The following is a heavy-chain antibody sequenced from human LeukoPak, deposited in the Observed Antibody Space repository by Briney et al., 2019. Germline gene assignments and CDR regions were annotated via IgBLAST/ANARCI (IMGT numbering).Heavy chain of an antibody. CDR2: IYSGGST. J-gene: IGHJ4*02. Sequence: GGSLRLSCAASGFTVSSNYMSWVSQAPGKWLEWVSVIYSGGSTYYADSVKGRFTISRDNSKNTLYLQMNSLRAEDTAVYYCARGHDYDSSVAYWGQGTLVTVAS. CDR3: ARGHDYDSSVAY. D-gene: IGHD3-22*01. V-gene: IGHV3-66*01. CDR1: GFTVSSNY.